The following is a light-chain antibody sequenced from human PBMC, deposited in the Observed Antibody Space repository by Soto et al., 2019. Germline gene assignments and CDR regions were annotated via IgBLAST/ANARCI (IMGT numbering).Light chain of an antibody. V-gene: IGKV3-11*02. Sequence: EIVLTQSPVTLSLSPGDTATLSCRASESVVRYLAWYQQKPGQAPRLLMYDTSKRATGIPARFSGSGYGRDFTLNISSLEPEDFAVYYGQQRRNWPLPFRGGHNVEIK. CDR3: QQRRNWPLP. CDR1: ESVVRY. J-gene: IGKJ4*02. CDR2: DTS.